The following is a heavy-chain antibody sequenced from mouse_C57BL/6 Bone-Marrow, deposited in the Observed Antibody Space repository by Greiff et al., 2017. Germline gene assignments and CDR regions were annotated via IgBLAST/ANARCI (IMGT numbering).Heavy chain of an antibody. Sequence: EVQLQQSGPVLVKPGASVKMSCKASGYTFTDYYMNWVKQSHGKSLEWIGVINPYNGGTSYNQKFKGKATLTVDKSSSTAYMELNSLTSEASAVYYYARKSNLAWFAYWGQGTLVTVSA. CDR3: ARKSNLAWFAY. CDR1: GYTFTDYY. J-gene: IGHJ3*01. V-gene: IGHV1-19*01. CDR2: INPYNGGT. D-gene: IGHD2-5*01.